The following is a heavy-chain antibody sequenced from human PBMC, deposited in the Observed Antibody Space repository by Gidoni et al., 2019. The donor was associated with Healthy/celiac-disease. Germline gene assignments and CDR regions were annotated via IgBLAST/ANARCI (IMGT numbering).Heavy chain of an antibody. V-gene: IGHV3-64D*06. CDR1: GFTFSSYA. Sequence: EVQLVESGGGLVQPGGSLRLSCSASGFTFSSYAMHWVRQAPVKGLEYVSAISSNGGSTYYADSVKGRFTISRDNSKNTLYLQMSSLRAEDTAVYYCVKGSARGSYGWFDPWGQGTLVTVSS. J-gene: IGHJ5*02. CDR2: ISSNGGST. D-gene: IGHD1-26*01. CDR3: VKGSARGSYGWFDP.